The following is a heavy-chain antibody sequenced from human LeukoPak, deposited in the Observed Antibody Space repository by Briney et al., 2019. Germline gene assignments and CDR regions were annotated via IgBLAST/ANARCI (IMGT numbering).Heavy chain of an antibody. CDR2: IYYSGGT. D-gene: IGHD4-17*01. CDR3: ARVPTVTFFDY. V-gene: IGHV4-34*01. J-gene: IGHJ4*02. CDR1: GGSFIGFH. Sequence: SETLSLTCAVYGGSFIGFHWNWIRQPPGKGLEWIGTIYYSGGTYYNPSLKSRVTISVDTSKNRSSLKLSSVTAADTAVYYCARVPTVTFFDYWGQGTLVTVSS.